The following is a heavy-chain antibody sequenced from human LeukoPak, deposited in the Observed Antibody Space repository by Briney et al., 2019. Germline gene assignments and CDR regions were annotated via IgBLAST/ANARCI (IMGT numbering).Heavy chain of an antibody. V-gene: IGHV5-51*01. CDR1: EYSFTTYW. CDR3: ARLRSYDFPPDH. D-gene: IGHD3-3*01. J-gene: IGHJ4*02. Sequence: GESLKISCKGSEYSFTTYWIGWVRQMPGKGLEWMGIIFPGDSDTRYSPSFQGQVTISADKSISTAYLQWSSLKASDTAMYYCARLRSYDFPPDHWGRGTLVTVSS. CDR2: IFPGDSDT.